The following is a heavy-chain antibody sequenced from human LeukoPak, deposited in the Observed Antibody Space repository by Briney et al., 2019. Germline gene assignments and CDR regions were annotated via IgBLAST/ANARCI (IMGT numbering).Heavy chain of an antibody. CDR1: GLTFSSYE. J-gene: IGHJ4*02. Sequence: GGSLRLSCAASGLTFSSYEMNWVRQAPGKGLEWVSYISSSGSTIYYADSVKGRFTISRDNAKNSLYLQMNSLRAEDTAVYYCARDLAVAGTNGPFDYWGQGTLVTVSS. CDR3: ARDLAVAGTNGPFDY. CDR2: ISSSGSTI. D-gene: IGHD6-19*01. V-gene: IGHV3-48*03.